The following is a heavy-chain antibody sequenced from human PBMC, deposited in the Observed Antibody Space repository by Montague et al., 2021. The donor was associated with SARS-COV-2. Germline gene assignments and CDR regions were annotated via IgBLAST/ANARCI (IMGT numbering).Heavy chain of an antibody. J-gene: IGHJ5*02. CDR2: YYSGST. CDR1: GASINSRY. D-gene: IGHD1-26*01. Sequence: SETLSLTCTVSGASINSRYWSWIRQPPGKGLEWIGYYYSGSTKYNPSLKNRVTISVDTSKNQFSVKVTSVTAADTAVYYCARQGGSNYGWFDPWGRGTLVTVSS. CDR3: ARQGGSNYGWFDP. V-gene: IGHV4-59*08.